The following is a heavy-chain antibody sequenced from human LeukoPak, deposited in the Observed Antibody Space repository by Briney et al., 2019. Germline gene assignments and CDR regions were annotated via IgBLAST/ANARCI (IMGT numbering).Heavy chain of an antibody. V-gene: IGHV5-51*01. D-gene: IGHD6-13*01. J-gene: IGHJ6*02. CDR3: ARHGESGAAAGTLPPYYYYYYGMDV. CDR2: IYPGDSDT. CDR1: GYSFTSYW. Sequence: GESLKISCKGSGYSFTSYWIGWVRQVPGKGLEWMGIIYPGDSDTRYSPSFQGQVTISADKSISTAYLQWSSLKASDTAMYYCARHGESGAAAGTLPPYYYYYYGMDVWGQGTTVTVSS.